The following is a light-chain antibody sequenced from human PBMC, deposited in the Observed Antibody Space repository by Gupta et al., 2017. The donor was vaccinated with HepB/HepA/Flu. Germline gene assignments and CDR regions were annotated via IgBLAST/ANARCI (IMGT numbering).Light chain of an antibody. CDR1: SSDVGGYNY. J-gene: IGLJ2*01. V-gene: IGLV2-8*01. Sequence: QSALTQPSSASGSPGQSVTISCTGTSSDVGGYNYVSWYQQHPGKAPKLMIYVVSKRPSGVSDRFSGSKSANTASLTVSGLQAEDEADYYCSSYASSNSLVFGGGTKPTVL. CDR3: SSYASSNSLV. CDR2: VVS.